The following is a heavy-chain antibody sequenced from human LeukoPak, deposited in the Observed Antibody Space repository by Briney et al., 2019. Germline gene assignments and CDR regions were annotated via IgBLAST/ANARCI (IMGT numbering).Heavy chain of an antibody. Sequence: GGSLRLSCAASGFTFSSYSMNWVRQAPGKGLEWVSSISSSSSYICYADSVKGRFTISRDNAKNSLYLQMNSLRAEDTAVYYCARASITIFGVVIRLNYFDYWGQGTLVTVSS. CDR3: ARASITIFGVVIRLNYFDY. D-gene: IGHD3-3*01. CDR2: ISSSSSYI. V-gene: IGHV3-21*01. CDR1: GFTFSSYS. J-gene: IGHJ4*02.